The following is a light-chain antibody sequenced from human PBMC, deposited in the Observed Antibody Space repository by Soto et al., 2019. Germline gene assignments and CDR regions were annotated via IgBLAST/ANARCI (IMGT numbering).Light chain of an antibody. V-gene: IGLV4-69*01. Sequence: QLVLTQSPSASASLGASVKLTCTLSSGHSSYAIAWHQQQPEKGPRYLMKLNSDGSHSKGDGIPDRFSGSSSGAERYLTISNLRSEDEADYYCQTWGTGEVFGGGTKLTVL. J-gene: IGLJ2*01. CDR3: QTWGTGEV. CDR1: SGHSSYA. CDR2: LNSDGSH.